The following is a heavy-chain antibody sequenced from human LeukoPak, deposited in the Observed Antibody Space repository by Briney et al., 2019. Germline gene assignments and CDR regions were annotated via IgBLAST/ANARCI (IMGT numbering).Heavy chain of an antibody. CDR2: ISWNSGSI. CDR3: ARGSSGGTFGY. V-gene: IGHV3-9*01. Sequence: GGSLRLSRAASGFTFDDYAMHWVRQAPGKGLEWVSGISWNSGSIGYADSVKGRFTISRDNAKNTLYLGMNSLRAEDTAVYYCARGSSGGTFGYWGQGTLVTVSS. CDR1: GFTFDDYA. D-gene: IGHD3-3*02. J-gene: IGHJ4*02.